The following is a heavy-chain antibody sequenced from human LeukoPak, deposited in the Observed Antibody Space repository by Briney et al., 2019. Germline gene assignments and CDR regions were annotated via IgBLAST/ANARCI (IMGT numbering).Heavy chain of an antibody. CDR3: ARYYYDSSGYSPSSWFDP. CDR1: GFTFDDYA. V-gene: IGHV3-43*02. D-gene: IGHD3-22*01. Sequence: PGGSLRLSCAASGFTFDDYAMHRVRQAPGKGLEWVSLISGDGGSTYYADSVKGRFTISRDNSKNSLYLQMNSLRTEDTALYYCARYYYDSSGYSPSSWFDPWGQATLVPVSS. J-gene: IGHJ5*02. CDR2: ISGDGGST.